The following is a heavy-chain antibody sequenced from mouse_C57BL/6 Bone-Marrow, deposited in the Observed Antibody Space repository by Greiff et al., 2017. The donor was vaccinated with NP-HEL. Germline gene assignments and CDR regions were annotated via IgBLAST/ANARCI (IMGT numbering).Heavy chain of an antibody. CDR2: ISDGGSYT. CDR1: GFTFSSYA. V-gene: IGHV5-4*01. CDR3: ARGKRTGRFDY. Sequence: EVQGVESGGGLVKPGGSLKLSCAASGFTFSSYAMSWVRQTPEKRLEWVATISDGGSYTYYPDNVKGRFTISRDNAKNNLYLQMSNVKSEDTAMYYSARGKRTGRFDYWGQGTLVTVSA. D-gene: IGHD4-1*01. J-gene: IGHJ3*01.